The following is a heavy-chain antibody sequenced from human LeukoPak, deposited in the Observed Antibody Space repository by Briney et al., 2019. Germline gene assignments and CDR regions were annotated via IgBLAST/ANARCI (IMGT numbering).Heavy chain of an antibody. J-gene: IGHJ5*02. D-gene: IGHD5-12*01. CDR2: INPSGGSGST. CDR3: ARDKSGNDCFDP. CDR1: GFTFTSYY. Sequence: ASVQVSCKASGFTFTSYYMHWVRQAPGQGLEWMGIINPSGGSGSTSYAQKLQGRVTMTRDTSTSTVYMELSSLRSEDTAVYFCARDKSGNDCFDPWGQGTLVTVSS. V-gene: IGHV1-46*04.